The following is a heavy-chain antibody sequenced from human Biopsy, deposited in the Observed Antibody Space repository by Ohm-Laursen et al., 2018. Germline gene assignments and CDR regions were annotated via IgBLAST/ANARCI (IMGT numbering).Heavy chain of an antibody. J-gene: IGHJ3*02. CDR1: GYTFTDYS. D-gene: IGHD3-10*01. CDR2: VNPNSGAT. CDR3: ARDRMVTIITLVRAGTFDI. Sequence: ASVKVSCKASGYTFTDYSLHWVRQAPGQGLEWMGWVNPNSGATNYAQKFQGRVTMTSDTSISTAYIELRRLISDDAAVYFCARDRMVTIITLVRAGTFDIWGQGTLVSVSS. V-gene: IGHV1-2*02.